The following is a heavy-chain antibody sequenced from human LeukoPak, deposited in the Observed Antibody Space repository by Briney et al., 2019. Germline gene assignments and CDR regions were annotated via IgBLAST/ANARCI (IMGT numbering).Heavy chain of an antibody. V-gene: IGHV3-30*14. CDR3: TRDPRRLDY. CDR2: ISYDGSNK. J-gene: IGHJ4*02. CDR1: GFTFSSYA. Sequence: TGGSLRLSCAASGFTFSSYAMHWVRQAPGKGLEWVAVISYDGSNKYYADSVKGRFTISRDNSKNTLYLQMNSLRAEDTAVYYCTRDPRRLDYWGQGTLVTVSS.